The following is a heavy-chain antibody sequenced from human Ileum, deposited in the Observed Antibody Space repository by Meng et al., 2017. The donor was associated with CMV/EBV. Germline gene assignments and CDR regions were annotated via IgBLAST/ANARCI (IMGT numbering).Heavy chain of an antibody. D-gene: IGHD3-3*01. CDR3: ARVLVGGYDFWSGPNWFDP. J-gene: IGHJ5*02. CDR2: INGNGGRT. V-gene: IGHV3-20*01. Sequence: FDDYGMSWVRKAPGKGVEWVYSINGNGGRTGYADTEKGRYNISRDNAKNSLYLQMNSLSAEDTALYHCARVLVGGYDFWSGPNWFDPWGQGTLVTVSS. CDR1: FDDYG.